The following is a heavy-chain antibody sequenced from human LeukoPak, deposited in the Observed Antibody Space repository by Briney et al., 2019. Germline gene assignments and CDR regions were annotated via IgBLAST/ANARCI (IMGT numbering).Heavy chain of an antibody. CDR2: IKSKTDGGTI. Sequence: GSLRLSCAASGFTFSNVWMSWVRQAPGKGLEWVGRIKSKTDGGTIDYAAPVKGRFTISRDDSKNTLYLQMNSLKTEDTAVYYCTTVLRYYSGSYSDYWGQGTLVTVSS. J-gene: IGHJ4*02. V-gene: IGHV3-15*01. CDR1: GFTFSNVW. D-gene: IGHD3-10*01. CDR3: TTVLRYYSGSYSDY.